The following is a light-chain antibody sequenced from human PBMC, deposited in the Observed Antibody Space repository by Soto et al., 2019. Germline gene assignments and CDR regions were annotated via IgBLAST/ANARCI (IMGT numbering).Light chain of an antibody. Sequence: QSALTQPASVSGSPGQSITISCTGTSSDVGGYNYVSWYQQHPGKAPKLMIYDVSNRPSGVADHFSGSKSGNRASLTISGLQAEDAADYYCRSYTSSSPLVVFGGGTKLTAL. CDR3: RSYTSSSPLVV. CDR1: SSDVGGYNY. CDR2: DVS. V-gene: IGLV2-14*01. J-gene: IGLJ2*01.